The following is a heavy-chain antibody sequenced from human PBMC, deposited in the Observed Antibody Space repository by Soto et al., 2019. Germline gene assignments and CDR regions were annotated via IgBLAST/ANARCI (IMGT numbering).Heavy chain of an antibody. D-gene: IGHD4-4*01. V-gene: IGHV3-23*01. CDR1: GFTFSSYA. J-gene: IGHJ4*02. Sequence: GGSLRLSCAASGFTFSSYAMSWVRQAPGKGLEWVSAISGSGGSTYYADSVKGRFTISRDNSKNTLYLQMNSLRAEGTAVYYCAKDPVTTVGVYYFDYWGQGTLVTVSS. CDR2: ISGSGGST. CDR3: AKDPVTTVGVYYFDY.